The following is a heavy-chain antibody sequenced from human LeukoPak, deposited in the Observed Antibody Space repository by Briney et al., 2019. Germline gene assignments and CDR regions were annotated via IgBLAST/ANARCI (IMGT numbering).Heavy chain of an antibody. CDR3: ARVPAAIPNWFDP. CDR2: INHSGST. CDR1: GGSFSGYY. D-gene: IGHD2-2*01. Sequence: PSETLSLTCAVYGGSFSGYYWSWIRQPPGKGLEWIGEINHSGSTNYNPSLKSRVTISVDTSKNQFSLKLSSVTAADTAVYYCARVPAAIPNWFDPWGQGTLVNVSS. J-gene: IGHJ5*02. V-gene: IGHV4-34*01.